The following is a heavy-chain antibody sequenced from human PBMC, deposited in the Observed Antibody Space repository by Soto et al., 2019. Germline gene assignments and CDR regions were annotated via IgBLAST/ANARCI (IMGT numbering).Heavy chain of an antibody. D-gene: IGHD1-26*01. V-gene: IGHV3-48*02. CDR1: GFTFDTFS. CDR3: ARVRSGSYYYLDY. J-gene: IGHJ4*02. CDR2: ISGRSTVI. Sequence: EVQLVDSGGGFVQPGGSLRLSCAASGFTFDTFSMNWIRQAPGQGLEWVSYISGRSTVIYYADSVKGRFTISRDNAKNSLYLQMNSLRDEDSAVYYCARVRSGSYYYLDYWGQGTLVTVSS.